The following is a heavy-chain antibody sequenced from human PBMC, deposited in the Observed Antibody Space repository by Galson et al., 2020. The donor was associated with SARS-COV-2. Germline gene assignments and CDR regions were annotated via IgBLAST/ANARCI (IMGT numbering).Heavy chain of an antibody. Sequence: SQTLSLTCTVSGGSISSSSYYWGWIRQPPGKGLEWIGSIYYSWSTYYNPSLKSRVTISVDTSKNQFSLKLSSVTAADTAVYYCARVDDILTGDYYYGMDVGGQGTTVTVSS. CDR2: IYYSWST. D-gene: IGHD3-9*01. CDR1: GGSISSSSYY. J-gene: IGHJ6*01. CDR3: ARVDDILTGDYYYGMDV. V-gene: IGHV4-39*01.